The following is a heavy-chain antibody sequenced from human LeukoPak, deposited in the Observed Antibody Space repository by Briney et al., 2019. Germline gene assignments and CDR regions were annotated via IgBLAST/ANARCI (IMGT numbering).Heavy chain of an antibody. V-gene: IGHV3-48*03. J-gene: IGHJ4*02. CDR2: ISSSGSTI. CDR1: GFTFSSYE. D-gene: IGHD3-10*01. CDR3: ARFFGYGSFDY. Sequence: PGGSLRLSCAASGFTFSSYEMNWVRQAPGKGLEWVSYISSSGSTIYYADSVKGRFTISRDNAKNSLYLQMNSLRAEDTAVYYCARFFGYGSFDYWGQGTLVTVSS.